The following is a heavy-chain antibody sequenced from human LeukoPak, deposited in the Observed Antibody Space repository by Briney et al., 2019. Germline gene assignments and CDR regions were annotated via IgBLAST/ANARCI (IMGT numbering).Heavy chain of an antibody. CDR1: GFTFSSYA. CDR2: ISGSGGST. J-gene: IGHJ2*01. Sequence: PGGSLRLSRAASGFTFSSYAMSWVRQAPGKGLEWVSAISGSGGSTYYADSVKGRFTISRDNSKNTLYLQMNSLRAEDTAVYYCAKGEELPDDGYFDLWGRGTLVTVSS. D-gene: IGHD1-26*01. V-gene: IGHV3-23*01. CDR3: AKGEELPDDGYFDL.